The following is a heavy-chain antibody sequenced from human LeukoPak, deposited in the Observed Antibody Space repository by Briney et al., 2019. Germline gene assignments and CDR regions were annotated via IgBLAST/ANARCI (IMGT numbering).Heavy chain of an antibody. V-gene: IGHV4-61*02. J-gene: IGHJ4*02. Sequence: SETLSLTCTVSGGSISSGSYYWSWIRQPAGKGLEWIGRIYTSGSTNYNPSLKSRVTISVDTSKNQFSLKLSSVTAADTAVYYCAREFGDFWWYFDYWGQGTLVTVSS. CDR2: IYTSGST. D-gene: IGHD3-3*01. CDR1: GGSISSGSYY. CDR3: AREFGDFWWYFDY.